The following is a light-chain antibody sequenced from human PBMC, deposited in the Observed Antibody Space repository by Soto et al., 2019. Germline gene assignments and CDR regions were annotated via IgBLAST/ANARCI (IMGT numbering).Light chain of an antibody. CDR2: LEGTGSY. Sequence: QLVLTQSSSASASLGSSVKLTCTLSSGHSNYLITWHQQQPGKAPRYLMKLEGTGSYNKGSGVPDRFSGSSSGADRYLTISNLQFEDEADYYCETWDSNTRVFGGRTKITVL. J-gene: IGLJ2*01. CDR1: SGHSNYL. CDR3: ETWDSNTRV. V-gene: IGLV4-60*02.